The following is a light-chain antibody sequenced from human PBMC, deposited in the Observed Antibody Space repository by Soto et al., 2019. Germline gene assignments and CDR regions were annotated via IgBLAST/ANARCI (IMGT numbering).Light chain of an antibody. CDR1: QSVSSF. Sequence: EIVLTQSPATLSLSPGERATLSCRASQSVSSFLACYQQKPGQAPRLLIYDASHRATGIPARFSGSGSGTDFTLTISSLEPEDFAVYYCQQRSNWPLTFGGGTKVEIK. V-gene: IGKV3-11*01. CDR2: DAS. J-gene: IGKJ4*01. CDR3: QQRSNWPLT.